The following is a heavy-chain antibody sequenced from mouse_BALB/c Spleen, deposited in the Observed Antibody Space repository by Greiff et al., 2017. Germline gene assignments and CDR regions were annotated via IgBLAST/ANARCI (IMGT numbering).Heavy chain of an antibody. J-gene: IGHJ4*01. CDR2: IRSKSNNYAT. CDR3: VRSSSYALDY. V-gene: IGHV10-1*02. D-gene: IGHD1-1*01. CDR1: GFTFNTYA. Sequence: EVMLVESGGGLVQPKGSLKLSCAASGFTFNTYAMNWVRQAPGKGLEWVARIRSKSNNYATYYADSVKDRITISRDDSQSMLYLQMNNLQTEDTAVYYCVRSSSYALDYWGQGTPVTVSA.